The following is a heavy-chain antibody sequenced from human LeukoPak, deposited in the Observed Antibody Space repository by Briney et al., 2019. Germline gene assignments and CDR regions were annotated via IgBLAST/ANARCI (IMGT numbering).Heavy chain of an antibody. CDR2: ISYDGSTK. CDR3: AKPYYYDSSGSSTNYGLDV. D-gene: IGHD3-22*01. CDR1: GFTFSRYD. V-gene: IGHV3-30*18. J-gene: IGHJ6*02. Sequence: PGGSLRLSCAASGFTFSRYDMDWVRQAPGKGLEWVAVISYDGSTKNYAESVKGRFTISRGNSKNTLYLQMNSLRAEDTAVYYCAKPYYYDSSGSSTNYGLDVWGQGTTVTVSS.